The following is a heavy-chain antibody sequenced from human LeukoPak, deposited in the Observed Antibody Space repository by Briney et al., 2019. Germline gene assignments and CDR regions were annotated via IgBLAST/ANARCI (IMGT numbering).Heavy chain of an antibody. J-gene: IGHJ5*02. V-gene: IGHV6-1*01. D-gene: IGHD6-19*01. CDR1: GDSVSSQSAA. Sequence: SQTLSLTCAISGDSVSSQSAAWNWIRKSPARGLEWLGRTHYRSRWNTDSAESVRSRITINPDTSKNQFSLHLKSVTPEDTAVYYCTRDLAVTYPGWFDPWGQGILVTVSS. CDR3: TRDLAVTYPGWFDP. CDR2: THYRSRWNT.